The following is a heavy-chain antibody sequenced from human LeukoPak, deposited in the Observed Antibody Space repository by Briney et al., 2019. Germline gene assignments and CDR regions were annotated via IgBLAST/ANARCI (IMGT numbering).Heavy chain of an antibody. CDR3: ARGGFLGYCSSTSCPYYFDY. V-gene: IGHV4-59*01. CDR1: GGSISSYY. D-gene: IGHD2-2*01. Sequence: SETLSLTCTVSGGSISSYYWSWIRQPPGKGLEWIGYIYYSGSTNYNPSLKSRVTMSVDTSKNQFSLKLSSVTAADTAVYYCARGGFLGYCSSTSCPYYFDYWGQGTLVTVSS. CDR2: IYYSGST. J-gene: IGHJ4*02.